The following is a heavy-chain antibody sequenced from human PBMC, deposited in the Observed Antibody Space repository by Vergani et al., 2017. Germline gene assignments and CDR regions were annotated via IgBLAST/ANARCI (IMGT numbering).Heavy chain of an antibody. Sequence: QLQLQESGPGLVKPSETLSLTCTVSGGSISSSSYYWGWIRQPPGKGLEWIGSIYYSGSTYYNPSLKSRVTISVDTSKNQFSLKLSSVTAADTAVYYCARAGGGYRVGPDWFDPWGQGTLVTVSS. CDR3: ARAGGGYRVGPDWFDP. V-gene: IGHV4-39*01. CDR1: GGSISSSSYY. J-gene: IGHJ5*02. CDR2: IYYSGST. D-gene: IGHD2-8*02.